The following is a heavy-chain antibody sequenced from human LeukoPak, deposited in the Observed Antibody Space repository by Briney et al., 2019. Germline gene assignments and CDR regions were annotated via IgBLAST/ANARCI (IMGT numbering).Heavy chain of an antibody. D-gene: IGHD3-22*01. CDR1: GFTFSSYG. CDR2: ISYDGSNK. V-gene: IGHV3-30*03. J-gene: IGHJ4*02. CDR3: ARALADNRGYYLGFDC. Sequence: GGSLRLSCAASGFTFSSYGMHWVRQAPGKGLEWVAVISYDGSNKYYADSVKGRFTISRDNSKNTLYLQMNSLRAEDTAVYYCARALADNRGYYLGFDCWGQGTLVTVSS.